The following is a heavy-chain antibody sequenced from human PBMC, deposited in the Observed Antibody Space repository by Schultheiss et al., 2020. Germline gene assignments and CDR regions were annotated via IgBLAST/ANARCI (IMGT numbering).Heavy chain of an antibody. CDR1: GGSISSYY. J-gene: IGHJ4*02. CDR2: IYHSGST. V-gene: IGHV4-59*04. Sequence: SETLSLTCTVSGGSISSYYWSWIRQPPGKGLEWIGYIYHSGSTYYNPSLKSLVTISVDTSKNQFSLQLNSVTPEDTAVYYCASIAAVTAYWGQGTLVTVSA. D-gene: IGHD6-13*01. CDR3: ASIAAVTAY.